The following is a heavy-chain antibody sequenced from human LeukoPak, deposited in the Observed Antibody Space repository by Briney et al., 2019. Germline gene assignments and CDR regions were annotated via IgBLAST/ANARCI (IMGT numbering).Heavy chain of an antibody. CDR2: ISYDGSNK. V-gene: IGHV3-30*18. CDR3: AKAFYYDSSGYPGGFFDY. D-gene: IGHD3-22*01. Sequence: PGGSLRLSCAASGFTFSSYGMHWGRPAPGKGLEWVAVISYDGSNKYYADSVKGRSTISRDNSKNTLYLQMYSLRAEDTALYFCAKAFYYDSSGYPGGFFDYWGQGTLVTVSS. J-gene: IGHJ4*02. CDR1: GFTFSSYG.